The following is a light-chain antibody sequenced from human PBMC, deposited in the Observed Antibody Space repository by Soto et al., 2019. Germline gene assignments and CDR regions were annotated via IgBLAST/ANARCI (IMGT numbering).Light chain of an antibody. V-gene: IGKV3-20*01. CDR3: QQYGRSPPT. J-gene: IGKJ4*01. Sequence: EIVLTQSPGTLSLSPGERATLSCRASQSVRSNSLAWYQQKPGQAPRLLIYGASTRATGIPDRFSGSGSGTDFTLTITRLEPEDFGVFYFQQYGRSPPTFGGGTNMEIK. CDR2: GAS. CDR1: QSVRSNS.